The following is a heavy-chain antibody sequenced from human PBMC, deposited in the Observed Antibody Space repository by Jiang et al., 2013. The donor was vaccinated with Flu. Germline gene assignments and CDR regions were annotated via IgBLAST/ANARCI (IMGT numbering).Heavy chain of an antibody. D-gene: IGHD4-17*01. Sequence: LLKPSETLSLTCTVSGDSISSGSYYWGWIRQPPGKGLEGIGGIYYSGSTYYNPSLKSRVTISVDTSKNQFSLKLSSVTAADTAVYYCARQTRSNYGFYYAMDVWGQGTTVTVSS. CDR3: ARQTRSNYGFYYAMDV. CDR1: GDSISSGSYY. V-gene: IGHV4-39*07. J-gene: IGHJ6*02. CDR2: IYYSGST.